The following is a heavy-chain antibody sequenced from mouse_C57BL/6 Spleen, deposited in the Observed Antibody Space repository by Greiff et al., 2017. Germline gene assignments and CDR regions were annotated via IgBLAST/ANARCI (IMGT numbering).Heavy chain of an antibody. Sequence: VQLQQSGAELVKPGASVKLSCKASGYTFTSYWMHWVKQRPGQGLEWIGMIHPNSGSTNYNEKFKSKATLTVDKSSSTAYMQLSSLTSEDSAVXYCARSSGSNYDWYFDVWGTGTTVTVSS. CDR2: IHPNSGST. V-gene: IGHV1-64*01. D-gene: IGHD1-1*01. CDR3: ARSSGSNYDWYFDV. J-gene: IGHJ1*03. CDR1: GYTFTSYW.